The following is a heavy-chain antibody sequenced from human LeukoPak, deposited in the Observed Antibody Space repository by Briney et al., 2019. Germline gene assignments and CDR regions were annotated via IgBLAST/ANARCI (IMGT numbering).Heavy chain of an antibody. CDR1: GDTFSSYA. J-gene: IGHJ3*01. CDR3: AKEGGLPRGAFDV. CDR2: IIPIVGIA. D-gene: IGHD2-15*01. Sequence: SVKVSCKASGDTFSSYAISWVRQAPGQGLEWMGRIIPIVGIANYAQRFQGRVTITADKSTSTAYKELSSLRSEDTAVYYCAKEGGLPRGAFDVWGQGTMVTVSS. V-gene: IGHV1-69*04.